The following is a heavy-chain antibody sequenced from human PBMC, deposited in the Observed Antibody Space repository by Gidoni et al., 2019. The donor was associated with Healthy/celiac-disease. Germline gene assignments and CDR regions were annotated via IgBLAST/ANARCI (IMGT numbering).Heavy chain of an antibody. CDR1: GFTFSSYG. V-gene: IGHV3-33*01. CDR2: IWYDGSNK. J-gene: IGHJ4*02. Sequence: QVQLVESGGGVVQPGRSLRLSCAASGFTFSSYGMHWVRQAPGKGLEWVAVIWYDGSNKYYADSVKGRFTISRDNSKNTLYLQMNSLRAEDTAVYYCARHQRGDYGLEKGLDYWGQGTLVTVSS. D-gene: IGHD4-17*01. CDR3: ARHQRGDYGLEKGLDY.